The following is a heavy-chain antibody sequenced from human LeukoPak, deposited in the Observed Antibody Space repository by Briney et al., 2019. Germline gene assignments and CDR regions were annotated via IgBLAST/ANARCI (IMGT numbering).Heavy chain of an antibody. CDR3: AKEILNRI. D-gene: IGHD1-14*01. V-gene: IGHV3-48*03. CDR1: GFTFSSYE. Sequence: PGGSLRLSCAASGFTFSSYEMTWVRQAPGKGLEWVSYISSSGSTINYADSVKGRFTISRDDAENSLYLQMNSLRAEDTAVYYCAKEILNRIWGQGTMVTVSS. CDR2: ISSSGSTI. J-gene: IGHJ3*02.